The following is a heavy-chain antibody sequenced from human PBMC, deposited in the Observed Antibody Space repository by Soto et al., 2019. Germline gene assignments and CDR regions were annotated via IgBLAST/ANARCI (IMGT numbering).Heavy chain of an antibody. CDR1: GYSFTSYW. Sequence: PGESLKISCKGSGYSFTSYWIGWVRQMPGKGLEWMGIIYPGDSDTRYSPSFQGQVTISADKSISTAYLQWSSLKASDSAMCYCARHPTNAVTHYYYGMDVWDQGTTVTVSS. V-gene: IGHV5-51*01. D-gene: IGHD4-4*01. CDR3: ARHPTNAVTHYYYGMDV. CDR2: IYPGDSDT. J-gene: IGHJ6*02.